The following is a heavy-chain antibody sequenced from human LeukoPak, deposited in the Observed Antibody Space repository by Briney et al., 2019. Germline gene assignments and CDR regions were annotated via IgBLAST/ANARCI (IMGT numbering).Heavy chain of an antibody. J-gene: IGHJ4*02. CDR3: ARSRDSSGYDFDY. CDR2: IIPILGIA. Sequence: ASVKVSCKASGGTFSSYAISWVRQAPGQGIEWMGRIIPILGIANYAQKFQGRVTITADKSTSTAYMELSSLRSEDTAVYYCARSRDSSGYDFDYWGQGTLVTVSS. D-gene: IGHD3-22*01. CDR1: GGTFSSYA. V-gene: IGHV1-69*04.